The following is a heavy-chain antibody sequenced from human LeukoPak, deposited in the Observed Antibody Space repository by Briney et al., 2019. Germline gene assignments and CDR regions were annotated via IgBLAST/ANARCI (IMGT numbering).Heavy chain of an antibody. Sequence: SQTLSLTCAISGDSVSSNSAAWNWIRQSPSRGLEWLGRTYYRSKWYNDYAVSVKSRITINPDTSNNQFSLQLKSVTPEDTAVYYCTGDETGDLRFAPWGQGPLVTVSS. CDR2: TYYRSKWYN. J-gene: IGHJ5*02. V-gene: IGHV6-1*01. D-gene: IGHD7-27*01. CDR1: GDSVSSNSAA. CDR3: TGDETGDLRFAP.